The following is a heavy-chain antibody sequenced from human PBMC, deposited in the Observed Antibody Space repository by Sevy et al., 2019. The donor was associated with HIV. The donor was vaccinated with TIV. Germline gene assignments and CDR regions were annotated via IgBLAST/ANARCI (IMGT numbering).Heavy chain of an antibody. CDR2: IRYDGSNK. Sequence: GGSLRLSCAASGFTVSTYGMHWVRQAPGKGLEWVAFIRYDGSNKYYADSVKGRFTISRDNSKNTLYLQMNSLRAEDTAVYYCVKGGPTLYYYGMDVWGQGTTVTVSS. CDR1: GFTVSTYG. V-gene: IGHV3-30*02. CDR3: VKGGPTLYYYGMDV. D-gene: IGHD3-10*01. J-gene: IGHJ6*02.